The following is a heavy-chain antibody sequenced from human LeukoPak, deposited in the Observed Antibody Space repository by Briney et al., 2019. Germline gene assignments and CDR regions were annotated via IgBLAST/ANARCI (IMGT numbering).Heavy chain of an antibody. CDR2: LSHSGGTR. Sequence: GGALRLSCEGCGFTFDMYVLSGVGQAAGKGGEWVAGLSHSGGTRDYADSVKGRFTISRDNSNNTVYLQLNPLRAEHTAIYYCAKAIPGKKGPFASWGQGTLVTVSS. J-gene: IGHJ4*02. V-gene: IGHV3-23*01. CDR1: GFTFDMYV. CDR3: AKAIPGKKGPFAS. D-gene: IGHD4-23*01.